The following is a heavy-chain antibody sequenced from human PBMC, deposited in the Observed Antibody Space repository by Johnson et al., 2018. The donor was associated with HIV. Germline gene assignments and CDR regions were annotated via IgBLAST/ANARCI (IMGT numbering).Heavy chain of an antibody. V-gene: IGHV3-30*04. CDR1: GFRFSTYA. CDR3: ATFGGGSFHAFDI. J-gene: IGHJ3*02. CDR2: ISDDESNK. D-gene: IGHD1-26*01. Sequence: VQLVESGGGVVQPGRSLRLSCAASGFRFSTYALHWVRQTPGKGLEWVALISDDESNKYYADSVKGRFTISRDNSKNTLYLQMNSLRAEDTAVYYCATFGGGSFHAFDIWGQGTMVTVSS.